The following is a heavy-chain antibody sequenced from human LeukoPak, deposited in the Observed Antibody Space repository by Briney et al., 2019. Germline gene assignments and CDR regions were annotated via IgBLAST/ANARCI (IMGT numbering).Heavy chain of an antibody. CDR2: IYTSGST. CDR3: AREGGYSYGNAPLHFDY. J-gene: IGHJ4*02. V-gene: IGHV4-4*08. CDR1: GGSFRGYY. Sequence: SETLSLTCAVYGGSFRGYYWSWIRQPPGKGLEWIGRIYTSGSTNYNPSLKSRVTISVDTSKNQFSLNLSSVTAVDTAVYYCAREGGYSYGNAPLHFDYWGQGTLVTVSS. D-gene: IGHD5-18*01.